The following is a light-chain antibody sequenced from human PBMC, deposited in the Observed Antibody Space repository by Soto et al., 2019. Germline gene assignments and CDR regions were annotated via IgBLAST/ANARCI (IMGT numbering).Light chain of an antibody. CDR2: GAS. CDR3: QQYGSSPPIT. Sequence: EIVLTQSPGTLSLSPGERANLSCRASQSVSSSYLAWYQQKPGQAPRLLIYGASSRATGIPDRFSGSGSGTAFSLTISRLEPEDFAVYYCQQYGSSPPITFGPGTKVDIK. V-gene: IGKV3-20*01. CDR1: QSVSSSY. J-gene: IGKJ3*01.